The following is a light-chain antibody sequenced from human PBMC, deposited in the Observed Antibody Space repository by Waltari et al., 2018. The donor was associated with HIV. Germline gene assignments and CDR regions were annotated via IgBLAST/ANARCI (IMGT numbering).Light chain of an antibody. V-gene: IGLV2-14*01. CDR1: SSDVGGYNY. CDR3: SSYTSSSTWV. J-gene: IGLJ3*02. Sequence: QSALTQPASVSGSPGQSITISCTGTSSDVGGYNYVSWYQQHPGKAPTLMIYWVSNRPSGVSNLFSGSKSGNTASLTISGLQAEDEADYYCSSYTSSSTWVFGGGTKLTVL. CDR2: WVS.